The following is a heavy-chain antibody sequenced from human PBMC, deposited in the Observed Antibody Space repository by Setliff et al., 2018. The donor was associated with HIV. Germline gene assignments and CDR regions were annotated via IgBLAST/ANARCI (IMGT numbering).Heavy chain of an antibody. CDR2: IYSGGNT. Sequence: PGGSLRLSCAASGFIVSSNHMSWVRQAPGKGLEWVSVIYSGGNTYYADSVKGRFTISRDNSKNTLYLQMNSLRAEDTAVYYCAKDPRAAVATICDYWGQGTLVTVSS. V-gene: IGHV3-53*01. D-gene: IGHD5-12*01. J-gene: IGHJ4*02. CDR3: AKDPRAAVATICDY. CDR1: GFIVSSNH.